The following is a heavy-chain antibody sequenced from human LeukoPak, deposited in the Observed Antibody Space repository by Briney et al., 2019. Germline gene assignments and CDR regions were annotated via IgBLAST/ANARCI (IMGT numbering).Heavy chain of an antibody. CDR3: ARDLYYGSGSWLYAVSYWFDP. V-gene: IGHV1-18*01. D-gene: IGHD3-10*01. Sequence: ASVNVSCTASGYTFTSYGISWVRQAPGQGLEWMGWISAYNGNTNYAQTLQGRVTITTDTSTSTAYRELRSLRSDDTAVYYCARDLYYGSGSWLYAVSYWFDPWGQGTLVTVSS. J-gene: IGHJ5*02. CDR1: GYTFTSYG. CDR2: ISAYNGNT.